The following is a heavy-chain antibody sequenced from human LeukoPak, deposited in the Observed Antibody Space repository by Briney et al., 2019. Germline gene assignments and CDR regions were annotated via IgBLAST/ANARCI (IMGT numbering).Heavy chain of an antibody. V-gene: IGHV3-21*01. CDR1: GFTFSSYS. Sequence: GGSLRLSCAVSGFTFSSYSMSWVRQAPGKGLEWVSSISSSSSYIYYADSVKGRFTISRDNAKNSLYLQTNSLRAEDTAVYYCARDYDFWSGLDCWGQGTLVTVSS. CDR3: ARDYDFWSGLDC. J-gene: IGHJ4*02. D-gene: IGHD3-3*01. CDR2: ISSSSSYI.